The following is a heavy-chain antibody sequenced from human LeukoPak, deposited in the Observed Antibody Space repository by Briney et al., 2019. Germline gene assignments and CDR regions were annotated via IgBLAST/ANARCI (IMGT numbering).Heavy chain of an antibody. CDR1: GGSMTSYC. J-gene: IGHJ4*02. V-gene: IGHV4-4*08. Sequence: SETLSLTCGVSGGSMTSYCWSWIRQAPGKGLEWIGYISASGSTNYNPSLGSRLTISMDASKNQFSLSLTSVTAADTAVYYCASGYTNWWPLDYWGQGARVIVSS. D-gene: IGHD2-8*02. CDR3: ASGYTNWWPLDY. CDR2: ISASGST.